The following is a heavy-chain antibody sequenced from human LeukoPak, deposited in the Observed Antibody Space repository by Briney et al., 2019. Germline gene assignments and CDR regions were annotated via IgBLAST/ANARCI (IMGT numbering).Heavy chain of an antibody. Sequence: SETLSLTCAVYGGSFSGYHWTWIRQSPGKGLEWIGDINPSGSTYYNPSLKSRLTISVDTSKNQFSLKLRSVTAADTAVYYCARGRHDITLIVVVMTSVSYYLDVWGKGTTVTVS. CDR1: GGSFSGYH. J-gene: IGHJ6*03. CDR3: ARGRHDITLIVVVMTSVSYYLDV. D-gene: IGHD3-22*01. CDR2: INPSGST. V-gene: IGHV4-34*01.